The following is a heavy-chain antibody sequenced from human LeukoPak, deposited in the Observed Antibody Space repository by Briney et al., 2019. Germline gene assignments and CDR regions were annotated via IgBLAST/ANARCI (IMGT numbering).Heavy chain of an antibody. CDR3: AGTHYDSSGYYYDY. J-gene: IGHJ4*02. CDR1: GFTFSDYY. D-gene: IGHD3-22*01. Sequence: PGGSLRLSCAASGFTFSDYYMSWIRQAPGKGLEWVSYISSSGSTIYYADSVKGRFTISRDNAKNSLYLQMNSLRAEDTAVYYCAGTHYDSSGYYYDYWGQGTLVTVSS. CDR2: ISSSGSTI. V-gene: IGHV3-11*01.